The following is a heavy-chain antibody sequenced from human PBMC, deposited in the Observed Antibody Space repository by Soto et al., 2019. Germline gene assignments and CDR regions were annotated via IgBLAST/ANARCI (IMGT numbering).Heavy chain of an antibody. CDR1: GFTFSSYE. D-gene: IGHD3-22*01. J-gene: IGHJ4*02. CDR3: ATSLSGYYYSY. CDR2: IHTSRGTT. Sequence: PGASLRLSCAASGFTFSSYEMMWVRQAPGKGLEWVSFIHTSRGTTYYADSVKGRFTISRDNAQNSLYLQMSSLRAEDTAVYYCATSLSGYYYSYWGQGTLVTVS. V-gene: IGHV3-48*03.